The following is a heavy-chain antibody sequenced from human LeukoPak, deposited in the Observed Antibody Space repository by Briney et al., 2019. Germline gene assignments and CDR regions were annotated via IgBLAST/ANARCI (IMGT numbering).Heavy chain of an antibody. Sequence: PSETLSLTCAVYGGSFSGYYWSWIRQPPGKGLEWIGEINHSGSTNYNPSLKSRVPISVDTSKYQFSLKLSSATAADTAVYYCARGGASSSSVGGYYFDYWGQGNLGTVSS. CDR1: GGSFSGYY. V-gene: IGHV4-34*01. D-gene: IGHD6-6*01. CDR3: ARGGASSSSVGGYYFDY. J-gene: IGHJ4*02. CDR2: INHSGST.